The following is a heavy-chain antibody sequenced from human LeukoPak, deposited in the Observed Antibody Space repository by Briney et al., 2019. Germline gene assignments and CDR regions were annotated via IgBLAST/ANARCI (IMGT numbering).Heavy chain of an antibody. CDR3: ARLVYCSGVSCYTHWYFDL. D-gene: IGHD2-2*02. J-gene: IGHJ2*01. CDR1: GGSISSGAYY. CDR2: IYYSGTT. V-gene: IGHV4-31*11. Sequence: PSDTLSLTCAVSGGSISSGAYYWSWIRQHPGTGLEWIGYIYYSGTTYYSPSLKGRVTMSVDTSNNQFSLKLISVTAADTAVYYCARLVYCSGVSCYTHWYFDLWGRGTLVTVSS.